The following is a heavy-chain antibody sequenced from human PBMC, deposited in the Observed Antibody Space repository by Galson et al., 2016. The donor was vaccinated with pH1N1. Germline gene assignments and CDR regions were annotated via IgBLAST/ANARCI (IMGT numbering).Heavy chain of an antibody. J-gene: IGHJ4*02. CDR3: ARDSEYSGHEGFH. CDR2: ILYDGTNE. V-gene: IGHV3-30*04. CDR1: GFTFTSYA. D-gene: IGHD5-12*01. Sequence: SLRLSCAASGFTFTSYALHWVRQAPGKGLEWVAVILYDGTNEYYADSVKGRFTISRDKTQSTEYLQMNSLRTEDTAVYYCARDSEYSGHEGFHWAQGTLVIVSS.